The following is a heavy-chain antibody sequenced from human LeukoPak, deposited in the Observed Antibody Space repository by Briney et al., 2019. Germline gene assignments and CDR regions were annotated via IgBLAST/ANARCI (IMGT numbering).Heavy chain of an antibody. V-gene: IGHV4-61*02. CDR2: IYTSGST. Sequence: SETLSLTCTVSGGSISSGSYYWSWIRQPAGKGLEWIGRIYTSGSTNYNPSLKSRVTISVDTSKNQFSLKLSSVTAADTAVYYCARVTYYDSSGYYFQHWGQGTLVTVSS. D-gene: IGHD3-22*01. CDR3: ARVTYYDSSGYYFQH. CDR1: GGSISSGSYY. J-gene: IGHJ1*01.